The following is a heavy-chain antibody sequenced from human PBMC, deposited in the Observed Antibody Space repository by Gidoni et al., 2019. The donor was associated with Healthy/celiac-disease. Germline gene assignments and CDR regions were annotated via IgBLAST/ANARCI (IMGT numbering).Heavy chain of an antibody. CDR2: LFSNDEN. CDR3: ARIVRLLWFGELFRFDP. D-gene: IGHD3-10*01. J-gene: IGHJ5*02. Sequence: QVTLKESGPVLVRPTETLTLTCTVSGFSLSNARMGVRWIRQPPGKALEWLAHLFSNDENSYSTSLKSRLTISKDTSKSQVVLTMTNMAPVDTATYSCARIVRLLWFGELFRFDPWGQGTLVTVSS. V-gene: IGHV2-26*01. CDR1: GFSLSNARMG.